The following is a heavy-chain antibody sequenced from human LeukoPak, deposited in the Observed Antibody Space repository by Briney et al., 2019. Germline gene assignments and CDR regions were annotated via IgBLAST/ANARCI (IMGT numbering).Heavy chain of an antibody. V-gene: IGHV3-33*01. J-gene: IGHJ5*02. CDR3: ARCRGPGVPAMRCWFDP. Sequence: PGRSLRLSCAASGFTFSSYGAHWVRQAPGKGLEWVAVIWYEGSNKYYADSVRGRFTISRDNSKNTLYLQMNSLRAEDTAVYYCARCRGPGVPAMRCWFDPWGKGTLVTVSS. CDR1: GFTFSSYG. CDR2: IWYEGSNK. D-gene: IGHD2-2*01.